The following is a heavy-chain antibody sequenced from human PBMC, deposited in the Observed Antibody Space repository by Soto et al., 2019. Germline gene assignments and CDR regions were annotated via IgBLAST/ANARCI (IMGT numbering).Heavy chain of an antibody. Sequence: SETLSLTCTVSGGSVSRFYWSWIRRPPGKGLEWIGDIYYIGSTNYNPSLKSRVTMSVDTSKNQFSLTLNSVTAADTATYYCARGGISHWAYFYYMDVWDRGTTVTVSS. CDR3: ARGGISHWAYFYYMDV. CDR1: GGSVSRFY. CDR2: IYYIGST. D-gene: IGHD2-21*01. J-gene: IGHJ6*03. V-gene: IGHV4-59*02.